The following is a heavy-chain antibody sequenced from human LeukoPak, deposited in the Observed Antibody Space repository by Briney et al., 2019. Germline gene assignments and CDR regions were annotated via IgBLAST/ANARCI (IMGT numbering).Heavy chain of an antibody. CDR1: GYTFTSYG. CDR2: ISAYNGNT. CDR3: ARAGYSSSWYIYYYYYMDV. V-gene: IGHV1-18*01. J-gene: IGHJ6*03. D-gene: IGHD6-13*01. Sequence: GASVKVSCKASGYTFTSYGISWVRQAPGQGLEWMGWISAYNGNTNYAQKLQGRVTMTTDTSTSTAYMEPRSLRSDDTAVYYCARAGYSSSWYIYYYYYMDVWGKGTAVTISS.